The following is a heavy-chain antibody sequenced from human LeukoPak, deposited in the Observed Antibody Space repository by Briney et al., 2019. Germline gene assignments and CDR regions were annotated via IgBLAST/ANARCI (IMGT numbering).Heavy chain of an antibody. Sequence: SQTLSLTCTVSGGTISSGDYYWSWIRQPPGAGLEWIGYIYYSGSTYYNPSLKSRVTISVDTSKTQFSLKLSSVTAADTAVYYCARDFTDYYGMDVWGQGTTVTVSS. CDR3: ARDFTDYYGMDV. V-gene: IGHV4-30-4*01. J-gene: IGHJ6*02. CDR2: IYYSGST. CDR1: GGTISSGDYY.